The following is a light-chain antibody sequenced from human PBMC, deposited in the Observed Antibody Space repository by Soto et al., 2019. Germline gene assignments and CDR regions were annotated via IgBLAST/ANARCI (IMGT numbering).Light chain of an antibody. Sequence: EIVLTQSPATLSLSPGERATLSCRASQSVSSYLAWYQQKPGQAPRLLIYDASNRATGIPARFSGSGSGTDFTVTISSLEPEDFVVYYCQMRSKWPSTFGQGTKVEIK. V-gene: IGKV3-11*01. J-gene: IGKJ1*01. CDR3: QMRSKWPST. CDR1: QSVSSY. CDR2: DAS.